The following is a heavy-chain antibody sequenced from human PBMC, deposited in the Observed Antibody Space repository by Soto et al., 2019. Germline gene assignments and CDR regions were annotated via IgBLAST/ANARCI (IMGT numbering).Heavy chain of an antibody. CDR1: GFTFSSYG. D-gene: IGHD2-2*01. CDR3: ARTASAAPYYFDY. Sequence: QVQLVESGGGVVQPGRSLRLSCAASGFTFSSYGMHWVRQAPGKGLGWVAVIGYDGINKYYAESVKGRFTSTRDNSKNTLYLQMNSLRAEDTAVYYCARTASAAPYYFDYWGQGTLVTVSS. J-gene: IGHJ4*02. CDR2: IGYDGINK. V-gene: IGHV3-33*01.